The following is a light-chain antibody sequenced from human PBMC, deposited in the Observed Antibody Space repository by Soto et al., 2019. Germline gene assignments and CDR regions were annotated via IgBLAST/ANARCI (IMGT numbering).Light chain of an antibody. CDR2: EDT. Sequence: SYELTQPPSVSVSPGQTARITCSGDALPKRHAFWYQQKSGQAPVLVIYEDTKRPSGIPERFSGSSSGTMATLTISGARVEDEADYYCYSTDSSGNLYWVFGGGTKLTVL. V-gene: IGLV3-10*01. CDR3: YSTDSSGNLYWV. J-gene: IGLJ3*02. CDR1: ALPKRH.